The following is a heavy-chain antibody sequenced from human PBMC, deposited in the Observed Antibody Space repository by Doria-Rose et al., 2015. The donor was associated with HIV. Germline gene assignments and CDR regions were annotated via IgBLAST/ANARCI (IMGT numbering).Heavy chain of an antibody. Sequence: QVQLQESGAGLVKPSETLSLTCAVFGGSFSGYYWSWIRQPPGKGLEWIGEINHSGSTNYRTSLKSRVTISLDTSKIRFSLKLSFVTAADTAVYYCARGLLRGGWNDVDYYYGMDVWGQGTTVTVSS. D-gene: IGHD1-1*01. CDR1: GGSFSGYY. J-gene: IGHJ6*02. V-gene: IGHV4-34*01. CDR2: INHSGST. CDR3: ARGLLRGGWNDVDYYYGMDV.